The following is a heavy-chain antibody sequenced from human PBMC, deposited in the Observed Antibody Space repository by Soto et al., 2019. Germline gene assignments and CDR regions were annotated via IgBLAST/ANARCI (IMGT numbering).Heavy chain of an antibody. Sequence: PGGSLRLACAASGVTFNSYAGSWVRQDPAKGMEWVSAISGSGGSTDYVDSVKGRFTISIDNSQNMLYLQMNSLRDEDTAVYYCAKLPACSIGPGAYSDYWGQGTLVIVSS. CDR2: ISGSGGST. D-gene: IGHD3-3*02. CDR1: GVTFNSYA. V-gene: IGHV3-23*01. J-gene: IGHJ4*02. CDR3: AKLPACSIGPGAYSDY.